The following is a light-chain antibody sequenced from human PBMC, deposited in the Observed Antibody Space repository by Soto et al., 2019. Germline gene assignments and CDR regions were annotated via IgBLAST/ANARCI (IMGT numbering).Light chain of an antibody. CDR2: GAS. CDR1: QSVSSSY. V-gene: IGKV3-20*01. J-gene: IGKJ1*01. CDR3: QQYSNSPQT. Sequence: EIVLTQSPATLSLSPWERATLSCRASQSVSSSYLAWYQQKPGQAPSLLIYGASSRATGIPDRFSGSGSGTDFTLTISRLEPEDFAVYFCQQYSNSPQTFGQGTKVDIK.